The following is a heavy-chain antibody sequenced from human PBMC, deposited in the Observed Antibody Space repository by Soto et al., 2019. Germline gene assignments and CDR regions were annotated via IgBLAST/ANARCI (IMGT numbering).Heavy chain of an antibody. CDR1: GVSFDDYA. J-gene: IGHJ6*01. D-gene: IGHD1-26*01. V-gene: IGHV3-9*01. CDR2: INWNSGSI. CDR3: ARDDPISPYIGSVRPPVSYNDGRDG. Sequence: LGLSCAASGVSFDDYAMHWVRHPPGKRMQWVSGINWNSGSIDYADSVKGRFTISRDNAKNSLYLQMNGLRAEDTAVYYCARDDPISPYIGSVRPPVSYNDGRDGSGQRTTV.